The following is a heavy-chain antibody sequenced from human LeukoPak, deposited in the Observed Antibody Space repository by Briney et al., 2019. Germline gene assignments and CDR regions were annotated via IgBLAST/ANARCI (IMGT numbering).Heavy chain of an antibody. CDR2: INPNEGDT. D-gene: IGHD2-2*01. J-gene: IGHJ4*02. Sequence: ASVTVSCMASGYIFTAYYVHCVRPPHGQGIEWMGWINPNEGDTNYAQTLQGSVTMTRDMSISTAHMEMSRLRSESTAVYYCARANFLYCSSTTCLFDYWGQGTLVTVSS. CDR3: ARANFLYCSSTTCLFDY. CDR1: GYIFTAYY. V-gene: IGHV1-2*04.